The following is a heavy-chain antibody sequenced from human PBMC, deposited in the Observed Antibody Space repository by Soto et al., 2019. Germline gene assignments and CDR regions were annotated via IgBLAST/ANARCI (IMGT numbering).Heavy chain of an antibody. CDR3: TREMHFYDSSGFDY. Sequence: GGSLRLSCAASGFIINDHYMDWVRQTPGKGLEWLGRTKNKANSYTTEYAASVKGRFTISRDDSKNSVFLQMKSLKTEDTAVYYCTREMHFYDSSGFDYWGQGTRVTVS. J-gene: IGHJ4*02. CDR1: GFIINDHY. V-gene: IGHV3-72*01. D-gene: IGHD3-22*01. CDR2: TKNKANSYTT.